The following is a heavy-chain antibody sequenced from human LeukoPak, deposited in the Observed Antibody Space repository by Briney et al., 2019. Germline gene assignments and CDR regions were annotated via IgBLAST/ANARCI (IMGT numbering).Heavy chain of an antibody. CDR3: ASQYSSSWSQYFPH. D-gene: IGHD6-13*01. V-gene: IGHV1-18*04. J-gene: IGHJ1*01. CDR1: GYTFTGYY. Sequence: GASVKVSCKASGYTFTGYYMHWVRQAPGQGLEWMGWISAYNGNTNYAQKLQGRVTMTTDTSTSTAYMELRSLRSDDTAVYYCASQYSSSWSQYFPHWGQGTLVTVSS. CDR2: ISAYNGNT.